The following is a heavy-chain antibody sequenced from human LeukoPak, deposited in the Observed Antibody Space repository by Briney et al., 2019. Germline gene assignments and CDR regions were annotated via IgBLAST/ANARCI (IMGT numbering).Heavy chain of an antibody. CDR3: ARRERRYDYVWGSYRWESFDY. J-gene: IGHJ4*02. CDR2: IYYSGST. V-gene: IGHV4-39*01. D-gene: IGHD3-16*02. Sequence: SETLSLTCTVSGGSIGSSSYYWGWIRQPPGKGLEWIGSIYYSGSTYYNPSRKSRVTISVDTSKNQFSLKLSSVTAADTAVYYCARRERRYDYVWGSYRWESFDYWGQGTLVTVSS. CDR1: GGSIGSSSYY.